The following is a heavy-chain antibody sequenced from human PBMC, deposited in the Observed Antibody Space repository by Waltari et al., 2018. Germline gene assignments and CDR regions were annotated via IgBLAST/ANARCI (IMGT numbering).Heavy chain of an antibody. CDR1: GYTFTGYY. CDR2: INPNSGGT. D-gene: IGHD3-22*01. V-gene: IGHV1-2*04. CDR3: ARSTVDYYDSSGYQYNWFDP. J-gene: IGHJ5*02. Sequence: QVQLVHSGAEGKKPGASVKVSCKASGYTFTGYYMHCVRQAPGQGLEWMGWINPNSGGTNYAQKFQGWVTMTRDTSISTTYMELSRLRSDDTAVYYCARSTVDYYDSSGYQYNWFDPWGQGTLVTVSS.